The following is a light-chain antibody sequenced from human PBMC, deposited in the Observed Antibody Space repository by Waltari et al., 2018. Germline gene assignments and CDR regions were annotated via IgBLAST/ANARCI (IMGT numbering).Light chain of an antibody. CDR2: EVS. Sequence: QSALTQPPSASGSPGQSVTISCTGTSSYVGGHTYVSWYQQHPGKAPKLMIYEVSKRPSGVPDRFSGSKSGNTASLTVSGLQAEDEADYYCSSYAGSNNLVFGTGTRVTVL. V-gene: IGLV2-8*01. CDR3: SSYAGSNNLV. J-gene: IGLJ1*01. CDR1: SSYVGGHTY.